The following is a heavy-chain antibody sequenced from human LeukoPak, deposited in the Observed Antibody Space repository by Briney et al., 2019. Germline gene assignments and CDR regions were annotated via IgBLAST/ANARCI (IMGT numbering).Heavy chain of an antibody. D-gene: IGHD1-1*01. CDR2: IIPIFGTA. CDR3: ARETTGTTVY. V-gene: IGHV1-69*13. Sequence: ASVKVSCKASGGTFSSYAIGWVRQAPGQGLEWMGGIIPIFGTANYAQKFQGRVTITADESTSTAYMELSSLRSEDTAVYYCARETTGTTVYWGQGTLVTVSS. CDR1: GGTFSSYA. J-gene: IGHJ4*02.